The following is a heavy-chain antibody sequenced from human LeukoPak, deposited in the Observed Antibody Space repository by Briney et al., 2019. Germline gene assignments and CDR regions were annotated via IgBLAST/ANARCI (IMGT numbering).Heavy chain of an antibody. CDR1: GGSFSGYY. V-gene: IGHV4-34*01. Sequence: PSETLSLTCAVYGGSFSGYYWSWIRQPPGKGLEWIGEINHSGSTNYNPSLKSRVTISVDTSKNQFSLKLSSVTAADTAVYYCARQRIARPTMVRGVISKWFDPWGQGTLVTVSS. CDR2: INHSGST. J-gene: IGHJ5*02. D-gene: IGHD3-10*01. CDR3: ARQRIARPTMVRGVISKWFDP.